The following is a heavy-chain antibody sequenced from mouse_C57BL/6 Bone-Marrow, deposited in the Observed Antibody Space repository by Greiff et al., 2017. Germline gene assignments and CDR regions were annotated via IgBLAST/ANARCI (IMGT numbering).Heavy chain of an antibody. CDR1: GYTFTSYW. CDR2: IDPSDSYT. Sequence: QVHVKQPGAELVMPGASVKLSCKASGYTFTSYWMHWVKQRPGQGLEWIGEIDPSDSYTNYNQKFKGKSTLTVDKSSSTAYMQLSSLTSEDSAVYYCATDAMDYWGQGTSVTVSS. CDR3: ATDAMDY. J-gene: IGHJ4*01. V-gene: IGHV1-69*01.